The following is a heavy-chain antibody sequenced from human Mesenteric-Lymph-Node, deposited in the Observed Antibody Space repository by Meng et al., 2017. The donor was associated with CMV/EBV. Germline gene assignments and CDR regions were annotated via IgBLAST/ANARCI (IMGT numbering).Heavy chain of an antibody. CDR2: IYYSGST. CDR3: ARDTGWYQLPGDAFDT. CDR1: GGSISSGDYY. D-gene: IGHD2-2*01. Sequence: SETLSLTCTVSGGSISSGDYYWSWIRQPPGKGLEWIGYIYYSGSTYYNPSLKSRVTISVDTSKNQFSLKLSSVTAADTAVYYCARDTGWYQLPGDAFDTWGQGTMVTVSS. J-gene: IGHJ3*02. V-gene: IGHV4-30-4*08.